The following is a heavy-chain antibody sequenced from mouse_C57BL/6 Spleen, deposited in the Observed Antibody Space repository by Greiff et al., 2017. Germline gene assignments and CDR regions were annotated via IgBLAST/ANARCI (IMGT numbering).Heavy chain of an antibody. D-gene: IGHD2-3*01. J-gene: IGHJ2*01. V-gene: IGHV1-55*01. Sequence: QVQLQQPGAELVKPGASVKMSCKASGYTFTSYWITWVKQRPGQGLEWIGDIYPGSGSTNYNETFKSKATLTVDTSSSTAYMQLSSLTSEDSAVYYCARRWTPDVYWGYWGQGTTLTVSS. CDR3: ARRWTPDVYWGY. CDR1: GYTFTSYW. CDR2: IYPGSGST.